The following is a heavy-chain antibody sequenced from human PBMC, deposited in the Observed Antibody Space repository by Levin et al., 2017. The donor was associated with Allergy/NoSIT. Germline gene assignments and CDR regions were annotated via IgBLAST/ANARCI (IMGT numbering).Heavy chain of an antibody. J-gene: IGHJ4*02. D-gene: IGHD3-10*01. CDR1: GDTLSTYS. CDR3: AKLFQDEGPAATRSYSDY. CDR2: IIPLLGIT. V-gene: IGHV1-69*02. Sequence: KISCQASGDTLSTYSISWVRLAPGHGLEWMGRIIPLLGITTYAQKFQGRVTITADISTSIAYMELSSLRSADTAVYYCAKLFQDEGPAATRSYSDYWGQGTLVTVSS.